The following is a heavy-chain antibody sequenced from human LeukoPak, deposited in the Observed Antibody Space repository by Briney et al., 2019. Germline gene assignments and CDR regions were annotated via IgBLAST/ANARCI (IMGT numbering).Heavy chain of an antibody. Sequence: GGSLRLSCAASGFTFSSSGMHWVRQAPVKGLEWVAFISYDGTNKFYADSVKGRFTISRDNPKNTLYLQMNSLRAEDTAVYYCARGVGRSYYFDYWGQGTLVTVSS. CDR2: ISYDGTNK. V-gene: IGHV3-33*01. J-gene: IGHJ4*02. D-gene: IGHD1-26*01. CDR1: GFTFSSSG. CDR3: ARGVGRSYYFDY.